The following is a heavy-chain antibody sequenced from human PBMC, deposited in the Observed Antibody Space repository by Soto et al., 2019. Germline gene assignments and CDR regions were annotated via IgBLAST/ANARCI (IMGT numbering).Heavy chain of an antibody. CDR3: ARGRYNTGSSIPYFDN. V-gene: IGHV4-4*07. CDR1: GDSITSYD. D-gene: IGHD6-6*01. Sequence: QLQLQESGPGLVKPSETVSLTCTVSGDSITSYDWSWMRQPAGKGLEWIERMFASGSTNYNPSPRSRVTLSIDRAKKQFSLKLNSVTAADTAVYFCARGRYNTGSSIPYFDNWGQGTLVTVSS. J-gene: IGHJ4*02. CDR2: MFASGST.